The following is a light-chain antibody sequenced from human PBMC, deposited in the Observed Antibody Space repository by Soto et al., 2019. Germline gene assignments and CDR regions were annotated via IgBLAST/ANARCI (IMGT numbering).Light chain of an antibody. Sequence: QSVLTQPPLASGTPGQRVTISCSGSSSNIGSNTVNWYQQLPGTAPKLLIYSNNQRPSGVPDRFSGSKSGTSASLAISGLQSEDEADYYCAAWDDSLNGVVFGGGPKLTVL. CDR1: SSNIGSNT. CDR2: SNN. CDR3: AAWDDSLNGVV. V-gene: IGLV1-44*01. J-gene: IGLJ2*01.